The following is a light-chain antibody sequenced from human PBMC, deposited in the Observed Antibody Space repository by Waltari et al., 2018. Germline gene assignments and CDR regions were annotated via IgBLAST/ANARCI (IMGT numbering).Light chain of an antibody. V-gene: IGKV1-39*01. CDR3: QQSYTTPQT. J-gene: IGKJ1*01. CDR2: GAS. CDR1: QSISHS. Sequence: DIQMTQSPPSLSASVGDRVTITCRATQSISHSLNWYQQKPGKAPNLLIYGASSLERGVPSRFSGSGSGTDFTLTISSLHPEDFATYYCQQSYTTPQTFGQGTKVEIK.